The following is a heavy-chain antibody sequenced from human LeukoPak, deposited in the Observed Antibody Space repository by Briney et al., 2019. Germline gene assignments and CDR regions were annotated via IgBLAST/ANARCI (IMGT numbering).Heavy chain of an antibody. CDR1: GGSISSYY. CDR3: ARRFPHYYDSSGYYLNPEFDY. Sequence: TSETLSLTCTVSGGSISSYYWSWIRQPAGKGLEWIGRIYTSGSTNYHPSLKSRVTMSLDTSRNQFSLKLRSVTAADTAVYYCARRFPHYYDSSGYYLNPEFDYWGQGNLVTVSS. V-gene: IGHV4-4*07. D-gene: IGHD3-22*01. J-gene: IGHJ4*02. CDR2: IYTSGST.